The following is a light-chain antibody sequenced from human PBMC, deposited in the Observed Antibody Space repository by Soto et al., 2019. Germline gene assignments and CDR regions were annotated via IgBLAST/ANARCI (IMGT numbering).Light chain of an antibody. CDR1: QSVSSTY. CDR3: QQYGSSPWT. V-gene: IGKV3-20*01. CDR2: GAS. J-gene: IGKJ1*01. Sequence: ELLLTQSPGTLSLSPGERATLSCTASQSVSSTYLAWYQQKPGQAPRLPIYGASSRATGIPDRFSGSGSGTDFTLTISRLEPEDFAVYYCQQYGSSPWTFGQGTKVDIK.